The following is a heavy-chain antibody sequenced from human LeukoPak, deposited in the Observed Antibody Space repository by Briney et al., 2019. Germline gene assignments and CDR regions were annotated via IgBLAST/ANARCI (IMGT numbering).Heavy chain of an antibody. J-gene: IGHJ4*02. V-gene: IGHV3-7*03. Sequence: PGGSLRLSCEASVFTFSVHWMSWVRQAPGKGLEWVANIHKDGSEKHYVDSVKGRFTLSRDNAKNSLHLQMNSLGADDTAFYYCARGPDYGTRADYFDSWGQGTLVSVSS. CDR2: IHKDGSEK. D-gene: IGHD4-17*01. CDR1: VFTFSVHW. CDR3: ARGPDYGTRADYFDS.